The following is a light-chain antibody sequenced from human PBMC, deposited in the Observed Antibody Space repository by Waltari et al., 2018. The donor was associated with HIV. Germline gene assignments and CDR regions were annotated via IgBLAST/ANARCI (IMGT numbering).Light chain of an antibody. Sequence: DIVMTQTPLSLPVTPGEPASISCRSSQSLLKSNGKNYLDWYLQKPGQSPQLLIYLGSNRAAGVSDRFSGSGSGTNCTLRISRVEAEDVGIYYCMQGSQTPLSFGQGTKLVVK. J-gene: IGKJ2*03. CDR3: MQGSQTPLS. CDR2: LGS. V-gene: IGKV2-28*01. CDR1: QSLLKSNGKNY.